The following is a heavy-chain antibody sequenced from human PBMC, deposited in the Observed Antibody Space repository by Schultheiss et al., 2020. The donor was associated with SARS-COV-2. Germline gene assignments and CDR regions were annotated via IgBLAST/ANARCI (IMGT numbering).Heavy chain of an antibody. CDR3: ARAAAAAGNWFDP. Sequence: SVKVSCKASGGTFSSYAISWVRQAPGQGLEWMGRIIPILGIANYAQKFQGRVTITADKSTSTAYMELSSLRSEDTAVYYCARAAAAAGNWFDPWGHGTLVTVSS. J-gene: IGHJ5*02. D-gene: IGHD6-13*01. CDR2: IIPILGIA. V-gene: IGHV1-69*04. CDR1: GGTFSSYA.